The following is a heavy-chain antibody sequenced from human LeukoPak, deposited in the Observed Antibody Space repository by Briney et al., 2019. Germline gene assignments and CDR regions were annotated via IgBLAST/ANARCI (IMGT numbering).Heavy chain of an antibody. CDR1: GGSISSSPYY. J-gene: IGHJ5*02. CDR2: IYYRGST. D-gene: IGHD2-2*01. CDR3: ARHYLSDGILSTFDP. Sequence: PSETLSLTCTVSGGSISSSPYYWGWIRQPPGKGLEWIRTIYYRGSTYSNPSLNSRVTISLDTSKNQFSLRLRSVTAADTALYYCARHYLSDGILSTFDPWGQGTLATVSS. V-gene: IGHV4-39*01.